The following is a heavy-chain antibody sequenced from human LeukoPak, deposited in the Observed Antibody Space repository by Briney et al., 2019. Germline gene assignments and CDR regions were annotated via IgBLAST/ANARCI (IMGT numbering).Heavy chain of an antibody. CDR3: ARDLDYQQGDRAFDI. D-gene: IGHD2-2*01. V-gene: IGHV3-21*01. CDR2: ISCSSSYI. Sequence: GGSLRLSCAASGFTFSSYSMNWVCQAPGTGLEWVSSISCSSSYIYYAYSVKGLFTISRNNAKNSLYLQMNSLRAEDTEVYYCARDLDYQQGDRAFDIWGQGTMVTVSS. J-gene: IGHJ3*02. CDR1: GFTFSSYS.